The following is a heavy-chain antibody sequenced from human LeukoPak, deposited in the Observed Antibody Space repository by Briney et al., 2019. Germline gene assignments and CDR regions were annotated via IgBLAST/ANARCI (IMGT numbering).Heavy chain of an antibody. CDR3: TTSNYYYDSNAWY. D-gene: IGHD3-22*01. CDR1: GFTISNAW. V-gene: IGHV3-15*07. Sequence: GGSLRLSCAASGFTISNAWVNWVRQAPGKGLEWVGRIKSETDGGTTDYAAPVEDRFTISRDDSRNTLYLQMDSLKTEDTAVYYCTTSNYYYDSNAWYWGQGTLATVSS. CDR2: IKSETDGGTT. J-gene: IGHJ4*02.